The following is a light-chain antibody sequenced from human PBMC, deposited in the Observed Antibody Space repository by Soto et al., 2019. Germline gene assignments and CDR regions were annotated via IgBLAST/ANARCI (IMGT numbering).Light chain of an antibody. Sequence: QSALTQPPSASGTPGQIVTVSCSGSTSDIGTNGVNWFQHLPGTAPRLLIYTNNQRPSGVPDRFSGSKSGTSASLAISGLQSEDEATYYCATWHDSFDVFGTGTKLTVL. CDR3: ATWHDSFDV. CDR2: TNN. J-gene: IGLJ1*01. CDR1: TSDIGTNG. V-gene: IGLV1-44*01.